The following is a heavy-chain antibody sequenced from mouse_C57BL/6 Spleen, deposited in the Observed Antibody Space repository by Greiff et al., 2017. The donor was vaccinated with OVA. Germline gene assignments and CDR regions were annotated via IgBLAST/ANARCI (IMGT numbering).Heavy chain of an antibody. D-gene: IGHD2-4*01. CDR3: ARGGGYDYDPYCDY. CDR1: GYSITSGYY. Sequence: EVQRVESGPGLVKPSQSLSLTCSVTGYSITSGYYWNWIRQFPGNKLEWMGYISYDGSNNYNPSLKNRISITRDTSKNQFFLKLNSVTTEDTATYYCARGGGYDYDPYCDYWGQGTTLTVSS. J-gene: IGHJ2*01. V-gene: IGHV3-6*01. CDR2: ISYDGSN.